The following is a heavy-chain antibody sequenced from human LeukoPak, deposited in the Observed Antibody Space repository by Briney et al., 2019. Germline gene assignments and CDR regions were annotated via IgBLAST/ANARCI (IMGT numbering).Heavy chain of an antibody. V-gene: IGHV1-18*01. CDR3: ARDTHYDILTGYYILTSFDY. CDR1: GYTFTSYG. Sequence: ASVKVSCKASGYTFTSYGISWVRQAPGQGLEWMGWISAYNGNTNYAQKLQGRVTMTTDTSTSTAYMELRSLRSDDTAVYYCARDTHYDILTGYYILTSFDYWGQGTLVTVSS. D-gene: IGHD3-9*01. J-gene: IGHJ4*02. CDR2: ISAYNGNT.